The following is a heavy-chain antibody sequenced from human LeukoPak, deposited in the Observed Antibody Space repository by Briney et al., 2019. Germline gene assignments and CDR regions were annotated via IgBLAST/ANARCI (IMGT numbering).Heavy chain of an antibody. Sequence: ASVKVFCKASGYNFTDFYIQWVRQAPGQGLEWMGWINPNSGGTKYAQKFQGRVTMTRDTSISTAYMELSRLRSDDTAVYYCARGGIMVVRGVTYAYDYWGQGTLVTVSS. V-gene: IGHV1-2*02. CDR3: ARGGIMVVRGVTYAYDY. CDR2: INPNSGGT. CDR1: GYNFTDFY. D-gene: IGHD3-10*01. J-gene: IGHJ4*02.